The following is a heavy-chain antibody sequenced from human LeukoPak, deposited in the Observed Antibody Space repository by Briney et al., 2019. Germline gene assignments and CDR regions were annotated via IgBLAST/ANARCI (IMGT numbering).Heavy chain of an antibody. CDR3: AKWHEKLLAFDS. J-gene: IGHJ4*02. CDR2: IHHTGKN. D-gene: IGHD1-7*01. V-gene: IGHV4-59*01. Sequence: SETLSLTCAVSGGSITSYYWNWIRQPPGRGLEWIGYIHHTGKNWYNPPLQSRVTLSVDTSKSEFSLRLNSVTAADTAVYYCAKWHEKLLAFDSWGQGTLVTVSS. CDR1: GGSITSYY.